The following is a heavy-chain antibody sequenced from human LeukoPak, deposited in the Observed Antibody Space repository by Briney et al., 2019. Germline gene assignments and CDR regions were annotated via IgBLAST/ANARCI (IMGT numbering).Heavy chain of an antibody. CDR3: ARSAAGHQYYFDY. V-gene: IGHV4-59*01. CDR1: NGSISDDY. J-gene: IGHJ4*02. D-gene: IGHD2-2*01. Sequence: SETLSLTCIISNGSISDDYWSWIRQPPGKGLEWIGYFYYSGSTNYNPSLKSRVTISVDRSKNQFSLKLSSLTAADTAVYYCARSAAGHQYYFDYWGRGTLVTVSS. CDR2: FYYSGST.